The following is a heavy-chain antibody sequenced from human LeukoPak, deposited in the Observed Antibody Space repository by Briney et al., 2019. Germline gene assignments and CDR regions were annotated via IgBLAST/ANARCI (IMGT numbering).Heavy chain of an antibody. CDR3: VKEGSYYLDV. CDR2: IGRGSDWT. CDR1: GFTFSNHA. V-gene: IGHV3-23*01. J-gene: IGHJ6*03. Sequence: GGSLRLSCAASGFTFSNHAMAWVRQAPGRGLEWVSSIGRGSDWTLFADSVKGRFTTSRDNSKNALYLQLNSPRAEDTAIYYCVKEGSYYLDVWGKGTTVTVSS.